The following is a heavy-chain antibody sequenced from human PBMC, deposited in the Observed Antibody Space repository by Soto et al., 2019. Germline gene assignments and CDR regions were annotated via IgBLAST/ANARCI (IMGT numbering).Heavy chain of an antibody. J-gene: IGHJ6*02. CDR1: VFSGSNND. CDR3: ARDTYYYGMDV. CDR2: IDTAGDT. V-gene: IGHV3-13*01. Sequence: GGSLRLCCAASVFSGSNNDMHWFRQVTGKGLEWVSGIDTAGDTYYPGSVKGRFTISRENAKNSVYLQMNNLRAGDTAVYYCARDTYYYGMDVWGQGTTVTVSS.